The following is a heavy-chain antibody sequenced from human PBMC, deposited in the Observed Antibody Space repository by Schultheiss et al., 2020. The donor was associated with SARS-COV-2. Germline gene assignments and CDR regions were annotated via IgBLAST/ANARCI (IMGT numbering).Heavy chain of an antibody. J-gene: IGHJ4*02. CDR1: GFTFSDYY. CDR2: ISSSSYT. CDR3: ARDPSTYCSSTSCYSPSDY. V-gene: IGHV3-11*05. Sequence: GGSLRLSCAASGFTFSDYYMSWIRQAPGKGLEWVSYISSSSYTNYADSVKGRFTISRDNAKNSLYLQMNSLRAEDTAVYYCARDPSTYCSSTSCYSPSDYWGQGALVTVSS. D-gene: IGHD2-2*01.